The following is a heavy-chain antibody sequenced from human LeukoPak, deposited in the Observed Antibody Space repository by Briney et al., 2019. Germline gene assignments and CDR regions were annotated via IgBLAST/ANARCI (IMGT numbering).Heavy chain of an antibody. CDR2: IYSGGNT. CDR1: GFTVNDNY. V-gene: IGHV3-66*01. CDR3: ARAVSGSYYFDY. Sequence: PGESLRLSCAASGFTVNDNYMNWVRQAPGQGLEWVSIIYSGGNTYYADSVKGRFTISRDNSKNTLYLQMNSLRAEDTAVYYCARAVSGSYYFDYWGQGTLVTVSS. J-gene: IGHJ4*02. D-gene: IGHD1-26*01.